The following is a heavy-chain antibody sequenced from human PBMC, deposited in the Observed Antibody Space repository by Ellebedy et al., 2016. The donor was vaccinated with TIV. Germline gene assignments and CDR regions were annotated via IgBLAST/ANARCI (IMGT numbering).Heavy chain of an antibody. CDR2: IYPGDSDT. Sequence: PGGSLRLSCKGSGYSFTNYWIDWVRQMPGKGLEVMGVIYPGDSDTRYSPSFQGQVTISADKSITTAYLQWSSLKASDTAMYYCARRRGMAATGVLGNDYFTMDVWGQGTTVTVSS. CDR3: ARRRGMAATGVLGNDYFTMDV. V-gene: IGHV5-51*01. CDR1: GYSFTNYW. J-gene: IGHJ6*02. D-gene: IGHD6-13*01.